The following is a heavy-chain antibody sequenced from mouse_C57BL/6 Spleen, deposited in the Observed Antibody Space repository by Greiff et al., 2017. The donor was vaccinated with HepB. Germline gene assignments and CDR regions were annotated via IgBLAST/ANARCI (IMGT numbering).Heavy chain of an antibody. CDR1: GYTFTSYW. V-gene: IGHV1-50*01. CDR2: IDPSDSYT. J-gene: IGHJ4*01. Sequence: VQLQQPGAELVKPGASVKLSCKASGYTFTSYWMQWVKQRPGQGLEWIGVIDPSDSYTNYNQKFKGKATLTVDTSSSTAYMQLSSLTSEDSAVYYCARTGRDYAMDYWGQGTSVTVSS. CDR3: ARTGRDYAMDY.